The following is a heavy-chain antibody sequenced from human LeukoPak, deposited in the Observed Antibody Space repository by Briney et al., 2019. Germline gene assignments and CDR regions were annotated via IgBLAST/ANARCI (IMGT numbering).Heavy chain of an antibody. CDR3: TTERSGSFPY. D-gene: IGHD1-26*01. J-gene: IGHJ4*02. CDR1: GFTFDDYG. V-gene: IGHV3-20*04. CDR2: INWNGDRT. Sequence: GGSLRLSCAASGFTFDDYGMSWVRQAPGKGLEWVSGINWNGDRTGYADSVKGRFTISRDNAKNSLHLQMNSLKTEDTAVYYCTTERSGSFPYWGQGALVTVSS.